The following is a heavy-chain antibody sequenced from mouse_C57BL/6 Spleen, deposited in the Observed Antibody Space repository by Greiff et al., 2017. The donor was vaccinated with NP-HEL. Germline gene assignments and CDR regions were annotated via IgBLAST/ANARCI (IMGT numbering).Heavy chain of an antibody. CDR2: IYPRSGNT. Sequence: QVQLQQSGAELARPGASVKLSCKASGYTFTSYGISWVKQRPGQGLEWIGEIYPRSGNTYYNEKFKGKATLTADKSSSTAYMELRSLTSEDSAVYFCARWGFYGSSYGYFDVWGTGTTVTVSS. V-gene: IGHV1-81*01. CDR3: ARWGFYGSSYGYFDV. J-gene: IGHJ1*03. CDR1: GYTFTSYG. D-gene: IGHD1-1*01.